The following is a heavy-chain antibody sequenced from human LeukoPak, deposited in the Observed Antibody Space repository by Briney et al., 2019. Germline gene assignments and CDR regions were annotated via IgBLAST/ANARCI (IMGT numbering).Heavy chain of an antibody. Sequence: GASVKVSCKASGYTFTRYGITWVRQAPGQGLEWMGWISAYNGDTNYAQKLQGRVTMTTDTSTSTAYMELRSLRSDDTAVYYCARGLQENLAWLQAFSAFDIWGQGTMVTVSS. J-gene: IGHJ3*02. D-gene: IGHD6-19*01. CDR1: GYTFTRYG. CDR2: ISAYNGDT. CDR3: ARGLQENLAWLQAFSAFDI. V-gene: IGHV1-18*01.